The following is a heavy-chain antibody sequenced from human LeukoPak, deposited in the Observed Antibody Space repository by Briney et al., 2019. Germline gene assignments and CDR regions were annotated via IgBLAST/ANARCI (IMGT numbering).Heavy chain of an antibody. Sequence: GESLRLSCAASGFTFSDYYMSWLRQAPGKGLEWVSYISTSGTTIYYADSVKGRFTISRDNAKNSLYLQMNSLRAEDTAVYYCARRVYSDNSGYLWWGQGTLVTASS. D-gene: IGHD3-22*01. V-gene: IGHV3-11*01. CDR3: ARRVYSDNSGYLW. CDR2: ISTSGTTI. CDR1: GFTFSDYY. J-gene: IGHJ4*02.